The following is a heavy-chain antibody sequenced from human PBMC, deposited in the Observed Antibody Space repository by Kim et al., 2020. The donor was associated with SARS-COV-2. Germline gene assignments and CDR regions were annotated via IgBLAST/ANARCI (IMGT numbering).Heavy chain of an antibody. CDR3: ARQGVNLKYYYYGMDV. J-gene: IGHJ6*02. V-gene: IGHV4-39*01. Sequence: LKSRVTISVDTSKNQLSLKLSSVTAADTAVYYCARQGVNLKYYYYGMDVWGQGTTVTVSS. D-gene: IGHD3-16*01.